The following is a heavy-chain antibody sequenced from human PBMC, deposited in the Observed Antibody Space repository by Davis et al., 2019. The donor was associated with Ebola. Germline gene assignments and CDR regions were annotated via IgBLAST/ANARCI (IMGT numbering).Heavy chain of an antibody. CDR3: ARDGYCSSTSCYWYYYYYGMDV. Sequence: ASVKVSCKASGHTFTSYGISWVRQAPGQGLEWMGWISAYNGNTKYAQKLQGRVTMTTDTSTSTAYMELRSLRSDDTAVYYCARDGYCSSTSCYWYYYYYGMDVWGQGTTVTVSS. CDR1: GHTFTSYG. J-gene: IGHJ6*02. D-gene: IGHD2-2*03. CDR2: ISAYNGNT. V-gene: IGHV1-18*01.